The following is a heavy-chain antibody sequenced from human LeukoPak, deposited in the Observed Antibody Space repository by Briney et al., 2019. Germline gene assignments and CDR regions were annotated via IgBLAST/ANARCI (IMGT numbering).Heavy chain of an antibody. CDR1: GGSFSGYY. J-gene: IGHJ4*02. CDR2: INHSGST. CDR3: ARGRGSSSGDGFDY. Sequence: SETLSLTCAVYGGSFSGYYWSWIRQPPGKGLEWIGEINHSGSTNYNPSLKSRVTISVDTSKNQFSLKLSSVTAADTAVYYCARGRGSSSGDGFDYWGQGTLVTVSS. D-gene: IGHD6-6*01. V-gene: IGHV4-34*01.